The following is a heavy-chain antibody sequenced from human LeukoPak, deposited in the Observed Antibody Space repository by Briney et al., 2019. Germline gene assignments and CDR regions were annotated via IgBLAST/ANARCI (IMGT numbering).Heavy chain of an antibody. CDR2: VNRDGSET. D-gene: IGHD2-21*02. Sequence: GGSLRLSCAASGFALSSHWMTWVRQVPGRGPEWVANVNRDGSETYYLDSVKGRFTISKDNAKNSLYLQMNSLRAEDTAMYYCARDATRGGDNDYWGQGTRVIVSS. CDR3: ARDATRGGDNDY. CDR1: GFALSSHW. V-gene: IGHV3-7*01. J-gene: IGHJ4*02.